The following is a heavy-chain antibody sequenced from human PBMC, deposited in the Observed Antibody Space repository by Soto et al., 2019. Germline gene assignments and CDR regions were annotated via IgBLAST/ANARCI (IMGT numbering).Heavy chain of an antibody. CDR1: GFTFSSYG. Sequence: QVQLVESGGGVVQPGRSLRLSGAASGFTFSSYGMHWVRQAPGKGLGWVAVIWDDGSNKYYADSVKGRFTISRDNSKNTLYRQMNSLRAEDTAVYYCAREGGAYGSGSRRYAFDIWGQGTMVTVSS. V-gene: IGHV3-33*01. CDR2: IWDDGSNK. D-gene: IGHD3-10*01. J-gene: IGHJ3*02. CDR3: AREGGAYGSGSRRYAFDI.